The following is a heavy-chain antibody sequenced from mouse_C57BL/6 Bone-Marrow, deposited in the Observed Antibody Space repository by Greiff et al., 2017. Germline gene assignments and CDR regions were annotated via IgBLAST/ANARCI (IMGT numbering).Heavy chain of an antibody. CDR3: ARPSLLWLRRAFAY. D-gene: IGHD2-2*01. V-gene: IGHV1-55*01. CDR2: IYPGSGST. J-gene: IGHJ3*01. Sequence: QVQLQQPGAELVKPGASVKMSCKASGYTFTSYWITWVKQRPGQGLAWIGDIYPGSGSTNYNEKFKSKATLTVDTSSSTAYMQLSSLTSEDSAVYYCARPSLLWLRRAFAYWGQGTLVTVSA. CDR1: GYTFTSYW.